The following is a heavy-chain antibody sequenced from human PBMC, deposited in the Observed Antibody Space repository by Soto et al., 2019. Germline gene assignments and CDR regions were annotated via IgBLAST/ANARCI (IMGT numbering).Heavy chain of an antibody. CDR1: GGTFSSYA. Sequence: SVKVSCKASGGTFSSYAISWVRQAPGQGLEWMGGIIPIFGTANYAQKFQGGVTITAEESTSTAYMELSSLRSEDTAVYYCARIIGSGYSPDGWFDYWGQGSLVTV. CDR2: IIPIFGTA. D-gene: IGHD3-22*01. V-gene: IGHV1-69*13. J-gene: IGHJ4*02. CDR3: ARIIGSGYSPDGWFDY.